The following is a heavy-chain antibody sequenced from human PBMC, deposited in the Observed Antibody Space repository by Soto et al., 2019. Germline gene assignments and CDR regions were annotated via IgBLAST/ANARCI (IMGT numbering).Heavy chain of an antibody. CDR3: ARDDYSSSRDLYYYYGMDV. CDR1: GDSVSSNSAA. J-gene: IGHJ6*02. CDR2: TYYRSKWYN. D-gene: IGHD6-13*01. V-gene: IGHV6-1*01. Sequence: PSQTLPLTCAISGDSVSSNSAAWNWIRQSPSRGLEWLGRTYYRSKWYNDYAVSVKSRITINPDTSKNQFSLQLNSVTPEDTAVYYCARDDYSSSRDLYYYYGMDVWGQGTTVTVSS.